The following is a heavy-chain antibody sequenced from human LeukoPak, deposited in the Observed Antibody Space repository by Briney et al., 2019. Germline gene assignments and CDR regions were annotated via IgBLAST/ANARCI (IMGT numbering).Heavy chain of an antibody. CDR2: ISAYNGNT. D-gene: IGHD3-9*01. CDR1: GYTFTSYG. Sequence: ASVKVSCKASGYTFTSYGISWVRQAPGQGLEWMGWISAYNGNTNYAQKLQGRVTMTTDTSTSTAYMELRSLRSDDTAVYYCARDLPDVLRYFDWLLVTGVDYYGMDVWGQGTTVSVSS. CDR3: ARDLPDVLRYFDWLLVTGVDYYGMDV. J-gene: IGHJ6*02. V-gene: IGHV1-18*01.